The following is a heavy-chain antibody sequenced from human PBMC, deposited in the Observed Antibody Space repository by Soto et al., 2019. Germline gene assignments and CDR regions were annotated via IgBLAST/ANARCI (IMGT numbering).Heavy chain of an antibody. CDR2: IYYSGST. J-gene: IGHJ6*02. CDR3: ARQGSPPYNWNPGENYYYYGMDV. Sequence: SETLSLTCTVSGGSISSSSYYWGWIRQPPGKGLEWIGSIYYSGSTYYNPSLKSRVTISVDTSKNQFSLKLGSVTAADTAVYYCARQGSPPYNWNPGENYYYYGMDVWGQGTTVTVSS. D-gene: IGHD1-20*01. CDR1: GGSISSSSYY. V-gene: IGHV4-39*01.